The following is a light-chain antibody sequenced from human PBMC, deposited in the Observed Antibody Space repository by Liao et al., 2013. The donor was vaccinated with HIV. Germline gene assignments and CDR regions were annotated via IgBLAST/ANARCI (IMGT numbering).Light chain of an antibody. CDR1: NIGRKS. V-gene: IGLV3-21*04. Sequence: SYELTQPPSVSVAPGKTARVSCGGSNIGRKSVHWYQHKPGQAPVVVIYRDTDRPSGIPERFSGSNSGNMATLTISRVEAGDEADYSCQVWDSNSDYWVFGGGTKLTVL. CDR2: RDT. CDR3: QVWDSNSDYWV. J-gene: IGLJ3*02.